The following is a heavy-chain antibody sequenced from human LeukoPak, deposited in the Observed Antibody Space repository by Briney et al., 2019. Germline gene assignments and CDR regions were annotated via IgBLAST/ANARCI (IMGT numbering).Heavy chain of an antibody. CDR1: GFTFRNYA. V-gene: IGHV3-23*01. CDR3: AKRGSVGTLGHFDY. CDR2: ISNSGGTT. Sequence: GGSLRLSYATSGFTFRNYAMSWVRQAPGKGLEWVSCISNSGGTTYHADSVKGRFAISRDTSKNTLYLQMNSLRVEDTAVYYCAKRGSVGTLGHFDYWGQGTLVTVSS. D-gene: IGHD6-13*01. J-gene: IGHJ4*02.